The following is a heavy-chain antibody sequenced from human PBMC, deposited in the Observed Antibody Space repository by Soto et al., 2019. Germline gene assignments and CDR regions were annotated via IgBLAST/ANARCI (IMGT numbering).Heavy chain of an antibody. V-gene: IGHV3-7*01. CDR3: VTDRDYSKAY. D-gene: IGHD4-4*01. J-gene: IGHJ4*02. Sequence: EVQLVESGGGLVQPGGSLRLSCAASGFTFSNYWMNWVRQAPGKGLEWVANIKEDGSDKHYVDSVKGRFTISRDNPKNSLFLHMNILSVEDTAVYYCVTDRDYSKAYWGQGTLVTVSS. CDR2: IKEDGSDK. CDR1: GFTFSNYW.